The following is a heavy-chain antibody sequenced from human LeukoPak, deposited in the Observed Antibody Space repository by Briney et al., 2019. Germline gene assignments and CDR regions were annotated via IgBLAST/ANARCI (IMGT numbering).Heavy chain of an antibody. V-gene: IGHV5-51*01. CDR3: ARNGGSGSYSRAFDI. Sequence: GESLKISCKGSGYSFTSYWIGWVRQMPGKGLEWMGIIYPGDSDTRYSPSFQGQVTISADKSISTAYLQWSSLKASDTAMYYCARNGGSGSYSRAFDIWGRGTIVTVSS. CDR2: IYPGDSDT. D-gene: IGHD1-26*01. CDR1: GYSFTSYW. J-gene: IGHJ3*02.